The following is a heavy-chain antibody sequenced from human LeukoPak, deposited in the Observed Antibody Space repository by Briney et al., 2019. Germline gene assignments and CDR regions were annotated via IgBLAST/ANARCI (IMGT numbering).Heavy chain of an antibody. CDR3: AKPTTGSYPYWYFDL. CDR1: GFTFSSYA. Sequence: GSLRLSCAASGFTFSSYAMSWVRQAPGKGLEWVSAIRGSGDSTYYADSVKGRFTISRDNSKNTLYLQMNSLRAEDTAVYYCAKPTTGSYPYWYFDLWGRGTLVTVSS. D-gene: IGHD1-26*01. V-gene: IGHV3-23*01. CDR2: IRGSGDST. J-gene: IGHJ2*01.